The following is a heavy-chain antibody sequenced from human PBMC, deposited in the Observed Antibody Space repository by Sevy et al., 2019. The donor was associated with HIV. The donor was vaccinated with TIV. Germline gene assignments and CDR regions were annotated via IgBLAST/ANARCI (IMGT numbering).Heavy chain of an antibody. D-gene: IGHD3-9*01. CDR2: IIPRGGST. J-gene: IGHJ4*02. V-gene: IGHV1-46*01. Sequence: ASVKVSCKASGYTFTSYYMHWVRQAPGQRLEWMGIIIPRGGSTSCAQKFQGRVTMARDTSTSTVYMELSSPRSEDTAVYYCARDSDNYDILTGYYPFDYWGQGTLVTVSS. CDR1: GYTFTSYY. CDR3: ARDSDNYDILTGYYPFDY.